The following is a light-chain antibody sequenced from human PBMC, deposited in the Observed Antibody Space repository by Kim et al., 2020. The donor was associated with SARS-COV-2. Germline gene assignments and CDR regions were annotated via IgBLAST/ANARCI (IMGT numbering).Light chain of an antibody. J-gene: IGKJ4*01. CDR2: DAS. CDR3: QQRATWPLT. CDR1: QGVNRY. Sequence: LSPGERATLSCRASQGVNRYLAWYQQKPGQAPRLLIYDASKRATGIPARFSGSGSGTDFTLTISSLEPEDFAVYYCQQRATWPLTFGGGTKVDIK. V-gene: IGKV3-11*01.